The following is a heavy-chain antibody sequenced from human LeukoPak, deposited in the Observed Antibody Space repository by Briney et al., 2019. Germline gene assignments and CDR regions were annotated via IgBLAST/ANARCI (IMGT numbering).Heavy chain of an antibody. CDR1: GFTVSSNY. Sequence: PGGSLRLSCAASGFTVSSNYMSWVRQAPGKGLEWVSVIYSGGSTYYADSVKGRFTISRDNAKNSLDLQMSSLRAEDTAVYYCAGGNGWLITNWGQGTTVIVSS. D-gene: IGHD3-10*01. V-gene: IGHV3-53*01. J-gene: IGHJ4*02. CDR3: AGGNGWLITN. CDR2: IYSGGST.